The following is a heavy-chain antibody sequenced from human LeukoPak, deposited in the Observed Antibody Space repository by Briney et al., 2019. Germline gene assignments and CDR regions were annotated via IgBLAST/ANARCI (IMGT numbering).Heavy chain of an antibody. Sequence: GGSLRLSCAASGFTFSSYSMNWVRQAPGKGLEWVSSISSSSSYIYYADSVKGRFTISRDSAKNSLYLQMNSLRAEDTAVYYCARDDPSAAAEWGQGTLVTVSS. CDR1: GFTFSSYS. V-gene: IGHV3-21*01. CDR3: ARDDPSAAAE. J-gene: IGHJ4*02. D-gene: IGHD6-13*01. CDR2: ISSSSSYI.